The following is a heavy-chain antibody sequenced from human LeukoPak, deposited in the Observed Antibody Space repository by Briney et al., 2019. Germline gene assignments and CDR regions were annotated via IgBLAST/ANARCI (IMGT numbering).Heavy chain of an antibody. Sequence: GGSLRLSCAASGFTFSTYAMSWVRQAPGEGLEWVSAFSGSGSSAFYADSVKGRFTISRDNSKNTLYLPMSSLRAEDTAVYYCAKEPSSSSPVIYFDYWGQGTLVAVSS. CDR3: AKEPSSSSPVIYFDY. V-gene: IGHV3-23*01. CDR1: GFTFSTYA. CDR2: FSGSGSSA. D-gene: IGHD2-2*01. J-gene: IGHJ4*02.